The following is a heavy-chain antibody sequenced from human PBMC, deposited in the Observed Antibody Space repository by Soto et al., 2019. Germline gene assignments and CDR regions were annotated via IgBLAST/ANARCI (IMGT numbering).Heavy chain of an antibody. CDR2: ISAYNGNT. V-gene: IGHV1-18*01. Sequence: QVQLEQSGAEVKKPGASVKVSCKASGYTFTSYGITWVRQAPGQGHEWMGWISAYNGNTNYAQKLQGRVTMTTDTSTSTAYMELRSLRSDDTAVYYCARDWEGGSGSYYSTFDYWGQGTLVTVSS. D-gene: IGHD3-10*01. CDR3: ARDWEGGSGSYYSTFDY. J-gene: IGHJ4*02. CDR1: GYTFTSYG.